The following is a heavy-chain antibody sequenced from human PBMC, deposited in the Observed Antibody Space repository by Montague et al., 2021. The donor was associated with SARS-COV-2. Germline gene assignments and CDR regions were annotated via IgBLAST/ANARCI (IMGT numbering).Heavy chain of an antibody. J-gene: IGHJ6*02. D-gene: IGHD4-11*01. Sequence: SETLSLTCAVYGGSFSGYYWSWIRQPAGKGLEWIGEINHSGSTNYNPSLKSRVTISVDTSKNQFSLKLSSVTAADTAVYYCARGITVTNLFYYYYGMDVWGQGTTVTVSS. CDR1: GGSFSGYY. V-gene: IGHV4-34*01. CDR3: ARGITVTNLFYYYYGMDV. CDR2: INHSGST.